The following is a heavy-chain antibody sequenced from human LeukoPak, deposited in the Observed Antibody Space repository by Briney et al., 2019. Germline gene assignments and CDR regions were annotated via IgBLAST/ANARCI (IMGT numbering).Heavy chain of an antibody. Sequence: GGSLRLSCAASGFTFSSYAMHWVRQAPGKGLEWVAVISYDGSNKYYADSVKGRFTISRDNSKNTLYLQMNSLRAEDTAVYYCASFSSGSYFPFDYWGQGTLVTVSS. CDR1: GFTFSSYA. J-gene: IGHJ4*02. V-gene: IGHV3-30-3*01. CDR2: ISYDGSNK. D-gene: IGHD1-26*01. CDR3: ASFSSGSYFPFDY.